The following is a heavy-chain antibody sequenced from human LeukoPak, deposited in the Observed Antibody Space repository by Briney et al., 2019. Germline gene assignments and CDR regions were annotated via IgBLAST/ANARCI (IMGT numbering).Heavy chain of an antibody. Sequence: ASVKVSCKASGYTFNTYGITWVRQAPGQGLEWMGWISGYNGKTKYAQKLQDRVTMTTDTSTTTAYMELRSLRSDDTAVYYCARDIRGLSSSYNWFDPWGQGTLVTVSS. CDR1: GYTFNTYG. V-gene: IGHV1-18*01. CDR3: ARDIRGLSSSYNWFDP. CDR2: ISGYNGKT. J-gene: IGHJ5*02. D-gene: IGHD6-6*01.